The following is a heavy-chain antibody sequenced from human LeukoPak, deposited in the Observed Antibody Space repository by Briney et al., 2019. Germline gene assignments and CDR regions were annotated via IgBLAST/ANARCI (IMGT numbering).Heavy chain of an antibody. CDR3: ARELTLSSWDFDP. D-gene: IGHD4-23*01. Sequence: PSETLSLTCAVYGGSFSGYYWSWIRQPPGKGLEWVGEINHRGSTNYDPSLKSQVTISVDTSKNQFSLKLNSVTAADTAVYYCARELTLSSWDFDPWGRGTLVTVSS. V-gene: IGHV4-34*01. CDR1: GGSFSGYY. J-gene: IGHJ2*01. CDR2: INHRGST.